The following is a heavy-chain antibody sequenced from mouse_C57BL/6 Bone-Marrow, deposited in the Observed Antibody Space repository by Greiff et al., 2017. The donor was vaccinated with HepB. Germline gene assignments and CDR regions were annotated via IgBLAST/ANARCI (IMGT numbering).Heavy chain of an antibody. Sequence: EVKVVESGEGLVKPGGSLKLSCAASGFTFSSYAMSWVRQTPEKRLEWVAYISSGGDYIYYADTVKGRFTISRDNARNTLYLQMSSLKSEDTAMYYCTRDYYGSTQYYYAMDYWGQGTSVTVSS. D-gene: IGHD1-1*01. J-gene: IGHJ4*01. CDR1: GFTFSSYA. CDR2: ISSGGDYI. V-gene: IGHV5-9-1*02. CDR3: TRDYYGSTQYYYAMDY.